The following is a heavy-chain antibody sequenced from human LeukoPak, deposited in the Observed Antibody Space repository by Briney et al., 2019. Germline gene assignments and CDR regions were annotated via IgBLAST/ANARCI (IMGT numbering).Heavy chain of an antibody. J-gene: IGHJ6*02. D-gene: IGHD2-2*01. Sequence: PGGSLRLSCAASGFTFSSYGMHWVRQAPGKGLEWVAVIWYDGSNKYYADSVKGRFTISRDNSKNTLYLQMNSLRAEDTAVYYCARHTRPLDIVVVPAPYYYGMDVWGQGTTVTVSS. CDR2: IWYDGSNK. V-gene: IGHV3-33*01. CDR3: ARHTRPLDIVVVPAPYYYGMDV. CDR1: GFTFSSYG.